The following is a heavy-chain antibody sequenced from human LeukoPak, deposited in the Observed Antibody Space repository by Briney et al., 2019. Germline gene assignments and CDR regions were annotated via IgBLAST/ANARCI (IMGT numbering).Heavy chain of an antibody. V-gene: IGHV3-21*04. CDR3: ATISSYYYMDV. CDR2: ISSSSSYI. CDR1: GFTFSSYS. D-gene: IGHD2-21*01. Sequence: GGSLRLSCAASGFTFSSYSMNWVRQAPGKGLEWVSSISSSSSYIYYADSVKGRFTISRDNAKNSLYLQMNSLRAEDMAVYYCATISSYYYMDVWGKGTTVTISS. J-gene: IGHJ6*03.